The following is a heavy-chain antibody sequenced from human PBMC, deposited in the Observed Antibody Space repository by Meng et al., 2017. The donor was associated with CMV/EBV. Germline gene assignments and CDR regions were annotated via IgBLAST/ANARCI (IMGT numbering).Heavy chain of an antibody. D-gene: IGHD2-15*01. CDR1: GGPFSSYA. CDR2: IIPIFGTA. Sequence: RVWCGVVLKRPGSSGKVCCKAYGGPFSSYASGGVRQALGQGLEWVGGIIPIFGTANYAQKFQGRVTITAEESTSTAYMELSSLRSEDTAVYYCARNQPSRGWSHEDCWGQGTLVTVSS. V-gene: IGHV1-69*01. J-gene: IGHJ4*02. CDR3: ARNQPSRGWSHEDC.